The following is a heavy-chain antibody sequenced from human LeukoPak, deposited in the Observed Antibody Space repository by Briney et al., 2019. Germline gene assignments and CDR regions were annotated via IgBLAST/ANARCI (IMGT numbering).Heavy chain of an antibody. CDR3: ARDRWELLSNSYHYCGLDV. CDR1: GFTFSSYW. D-gene: IGHD2-15*01. Sequence: PGGSLRLFCAASGFTFSSYWMSWVRQAPGKGQEWVANIKQDGSEKYYVDSVKGRFTISRDNAKNSLYLQMNSLRAEDTAVYYCARDRWELLSNSYHYCGLDVWGQGTTVTVSS. V-gene: IGHV3-7*01. J-gene: IGHJ6*02. CDR2: IKQDGSEK.